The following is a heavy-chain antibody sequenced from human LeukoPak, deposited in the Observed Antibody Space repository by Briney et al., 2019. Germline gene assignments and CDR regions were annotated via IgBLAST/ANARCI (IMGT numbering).Heavy chain of an antibody. J-gene: IGHJ6*02. D-gene: IGHD3-9*01. Sequence: PGRSLRLSCAASGFSFSSYVMLWVRQAPGKGLEWVSGIGWNSGSIGYADSVKGRFTISRDNAKNTLYLQMNTLRVEDTAVYYCTRDLMDYDVSTGLHHYYMDVWGQGTTVTVSS. CDR1: GFSFSSYV. CDR2: IGWNSGSI. CDR3: TRDLMDYDVSTGLHHYYMDV. V-gene: IGHV3-9*01.